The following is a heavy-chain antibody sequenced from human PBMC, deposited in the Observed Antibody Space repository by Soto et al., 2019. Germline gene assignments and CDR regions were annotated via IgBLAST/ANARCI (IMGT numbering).Heavy chain of an antibody. CDR3: ARAPYTNPTRFDP. J-gene: IGHJ5*02. CDR1: GYTFTGHY. V-gene: IGHV1-2*02. CDR2: INPNSGGT. D-gene: IGHD2-2*02. Sequence: VQLVQSGAEVKKPGASVKVSCKASGYTFTGHYMHWVRQAPGHGLEWMGWINPNSGGTNHAQKFQGRVPMTRDTSISTAYMELSRLRSDDTAVYYCARAPYTNPTRFDPWGQGTLVTVSS.